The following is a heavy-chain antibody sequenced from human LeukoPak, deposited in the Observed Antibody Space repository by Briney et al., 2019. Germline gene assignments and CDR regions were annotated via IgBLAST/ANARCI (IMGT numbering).Heavy chain of an antibody. Sequence: ASVKVSRKASGYTFTSYYMHWVRQAPGQGLEWMGIINPSGGSTSYAQKFQGRVTMTRDTSTSTVYMELSSPRSEDTAVYYCARMGSSSWYYYYGMDVWGQGTTVTVSS. CDR1: GYTFTSYY. CDR3: ARMGSSSWYYYYGMDV. D-gene: IGHD6-6*01. J-gene: IGHJ6*02. V-gene: IGHV1-46*01. CDR2: INPSGGST.